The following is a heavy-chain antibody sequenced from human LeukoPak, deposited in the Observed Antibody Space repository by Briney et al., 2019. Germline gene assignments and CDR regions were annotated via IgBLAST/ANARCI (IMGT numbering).Heavy chain of an antibody. V-gene: IGHV4-34*01. D-gene: IGHD1-14*01. Sequence: SETLSLTCAVYGGSFSGYYWSWIRQPPGKGLEWVGEINHSGSTDYNPSLKSRVTIPVDTSKNQFSLKLSSVTAADTAVYYCARVSRNPFYYYYYYMDVWGKGTTVTVSS. CDR1: GGSFSGYY. J-gene: IGHJ6*03. CDR3: ARVSRNPFYYYYYYMDV. CDR2: INHSGST.